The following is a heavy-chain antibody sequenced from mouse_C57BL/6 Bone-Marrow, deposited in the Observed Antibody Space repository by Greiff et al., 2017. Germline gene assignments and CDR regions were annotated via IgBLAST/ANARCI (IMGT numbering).Heavy chain of an antibody. Sequence: VQLQQPGAELVKPGASVKMSCKASGYTFTSYWITWVKQRPGQGLEWIGDIYPGSGSTNYNEKFKSKATLTVDTSSSTAYMQLSSLTSEDSAVYYCARRDYYGSSYDAMDYWGQGTSVTVSS. D-gene: IGHD1-1*01. J-gene: IGHJ4*01. V-gene: IGHV1-55*01. CDR3: ARRDYYGSSYDAMDY. CDR1: GYTFTSYW. CDR2: IYPGSGST.